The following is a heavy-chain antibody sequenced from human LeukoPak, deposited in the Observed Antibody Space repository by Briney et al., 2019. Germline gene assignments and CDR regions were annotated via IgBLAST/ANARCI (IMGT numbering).Heavy chain of an antibody. J-gene: IGHJ6*03. V-gene: IGHV4-4*02. CDR3: ARAIKYCTNGVCYTNYYYYYYMDV. Sequence: PSETLSLTCAVSGGSISSSNWWSWVRQPPGKGLEWIGEIYHSGSTNYNPSLKSRVTISVDKSKNQFSLKLSSVTAADTAVYYCARAIKYCTNGVCYTNYYYYYYMDVWGKGTTVTVSS. CDR1: GGSISSSNW. CDR2: IYHSGST. D-gene: IGHD2-8*01.